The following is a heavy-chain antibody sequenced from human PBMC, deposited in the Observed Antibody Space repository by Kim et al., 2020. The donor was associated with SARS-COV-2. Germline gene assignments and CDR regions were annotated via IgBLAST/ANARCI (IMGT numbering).Heavy chain of an antibody. CDR1: GFTFSSYA. J-gene: IGHJ5*02. V-gene: IGHV3-23*01. Sequence: GGSLRLSCAASGFTFSSYAMSWVRQAPGKGLEWVSAISGSGGSTYYADSVKGRFTISRDNSKNTLYLQMNSLRAEDTAVYYCAKDPRYKDLTLRFLEWLPWGQGTLVTVSS. CDR3: AKDPRYKDLTLRFLEWLP. D-gene: IGHD3-3*01. CDR2: ISGSGGST.